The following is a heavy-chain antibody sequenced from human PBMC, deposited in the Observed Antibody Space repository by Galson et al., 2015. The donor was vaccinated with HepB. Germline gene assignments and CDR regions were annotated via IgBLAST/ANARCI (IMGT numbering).Heavy chain of an antibody. D-gene: IGHD5-24*01. J-gene: IGHJ3*02. CDR1: GGSISSGGYY. CDR2: IYYSGST. V-gene: IGHV4-31*03. Sequence: TLSLTCTVSGGSISSGGYYWSWIRQHPGKGLEWIGYIYYSGSTYYNPSLKSRVTISVDTSKNQFSLKLSSVTAADTAVYYCARDLSVRRDGYKYAFDIWGQGTMVTVSS. CDR3: ARDLSVRRDGYKYAFDI.